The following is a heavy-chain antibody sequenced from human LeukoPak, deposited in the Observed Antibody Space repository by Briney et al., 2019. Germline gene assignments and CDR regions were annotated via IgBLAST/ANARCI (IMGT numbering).Heavy chain of an antibody. D-gene: IGHD4-17*01. CDR1: GGSISSYY. Sequence: SETLSLTCTVSGGSISSYYWSWIRQPPGKGLEWIGYIYYSGSTNYNPSLKSRVTIPVDTSKNQFSLKLSSVTAADTAVYYCARDRNYGDYGSYYFDHWGQGILVTVSS. J-gene: IGHJ4*02. CDR3: ARDRNYGDYGSYYFDH. V-gene: IGHV4-59*12. CDR2: IYYSGST.